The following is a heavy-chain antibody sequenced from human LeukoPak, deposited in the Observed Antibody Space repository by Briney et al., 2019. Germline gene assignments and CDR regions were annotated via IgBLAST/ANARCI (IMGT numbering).Heavy chain of an antibody. CDR1: GGSFSGYY. Sequence: SETLSLTCAVYGGSFSGYYWSWIRQPAGKGLEWIGRIYTSGSTNYNPSLKSRVTMSVDTSKNQFSLKLSSVTAADTAVYYCARVGYGDYSYFDYWGQGTLITVSP. CDR3: ARVGYGDYSYFDY. V-gene: IGHV4-59*10. CDR2: IYTSGST. J-gene: IGHJ4*02. D-gene: IGHD4-17*01.